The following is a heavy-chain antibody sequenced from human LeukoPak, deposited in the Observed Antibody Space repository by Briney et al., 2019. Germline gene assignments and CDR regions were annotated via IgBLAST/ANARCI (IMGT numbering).Heavy chain of an antibody. CDR1: GYIFTGYY. D-gene: IGHD6-6*01. Sequence: ASVEVSCKASGYIFTGYYMHWVRQAPGQGLEWMGWINPNSGGTNYAQKFQGRVTMTRDTSISTAHMELSRLRSDDTAVYYCAGVQQLVTKELWFDPWGQGTLVTVSS. J-gene: IGHJ5*02. CDR2: INPNSGGT. V-gene: IGHV1-2*02. CDR3: AGVQQLVTKELWFDP.